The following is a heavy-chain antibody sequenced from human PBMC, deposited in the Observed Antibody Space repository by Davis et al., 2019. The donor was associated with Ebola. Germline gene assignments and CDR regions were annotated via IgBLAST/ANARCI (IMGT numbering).Heavy chain of an antibody. Sequence: GESLKISCSASGISFSSYAMDWVRQAPGKGLEWLAVIWHDGSNEKYADSVKGRFTISRDNSKNTLYLQMNSLRAEDTAVYYCARKSTVTPYYYYYFYMDVWGKGTTVTVSS. CDR3: ARKSTVTPYYYYYFYMDV. CDR1: GISFSSYA. V-gene: IGHV3-33*01. CDR2: IWHDGSNE. D-gene: IGHD4-11*01. J-gene: IGHJ6*03.